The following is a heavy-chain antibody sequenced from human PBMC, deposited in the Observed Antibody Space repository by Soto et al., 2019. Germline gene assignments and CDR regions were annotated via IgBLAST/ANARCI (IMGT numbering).Heavy chain of an antibody. Sequence: SSETLSLTCAVSGGSISTSNWWSWVRQTPGKGLEWIGEIHHSGSTNYDPSLKSRVTMSVDKSNNQFSLNLSSVTAADTAVYYCARKVVVVVAARSLEYFQHWGQGTRVTVSS. CDR2: IHHSGST. J-gene: IGHJ1*01. V-gene: IGHV4-4*02. D-gene: IGHD2-15*01. CDR3: ARKVVVVVAARSLEYFQH. CDR1: GGSISTSNW.